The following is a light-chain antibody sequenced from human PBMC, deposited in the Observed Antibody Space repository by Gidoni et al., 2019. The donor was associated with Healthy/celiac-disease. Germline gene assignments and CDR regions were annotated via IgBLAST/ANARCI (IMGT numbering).Light chain of an antibody. CDR3: QQYGSSPRT. Sequence: DIVLTQSPGTLSLSPGERATLSCSASQSVSSSYLAWYQQKPGQAPRLLIYGASSWATGIPDRFSGSGSGTDFTLTISRLEPEDFAVYYCQQYGSSPRTFGQGTKVEIK. CDR1: QSVSSSY. CDR2: GAS. V-gene: IGKV3-20*01. J-gene: IGKJ1*01.